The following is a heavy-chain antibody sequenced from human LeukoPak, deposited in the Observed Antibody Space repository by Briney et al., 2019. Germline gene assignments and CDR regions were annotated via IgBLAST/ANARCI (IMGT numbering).Heavy chain of an antibody. V-gene: IGHV1-2*02. CDR1: GYTFTSYY. CDR2: INPNSGGT. Sequence: GASVKVSCKASGYTFTSYYMHWVRQAPGQGLEWMGWINPNSGGTNYAQKFQGRVTMTRDTSISTAYMELSRLRSDDTAVYYCARGKTYYDILTGSDKFDYWGQGTLVTVSS. J-gene: IGHJ4*02. CDR3: ARGKTYYDILTGSDKFDY. D-gene: IGHD3-9*01.